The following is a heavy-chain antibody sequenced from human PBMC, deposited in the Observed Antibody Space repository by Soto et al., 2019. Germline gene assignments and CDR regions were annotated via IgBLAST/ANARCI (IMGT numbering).Heavy chain of an antibody. V-gene: IGHV4-34*01. CDR1: GGSFSGYY. D-gene: IGHD3-10*01. J-gene: IGHJ5*02. Sequence: QVQLQQWGAGLLKPSETLSLTCAVYGGSFSGYYWSWIRQPPGKGLEWIGEINHSGSTNYNPSLKSRVTISVDTSKNQFSLKLSSVTAADTAVYYCATGSWEYNWFDPWGQGTLFTVSS. CDR2: INHSGST. CDR3: ATGSWEYNWFDP.